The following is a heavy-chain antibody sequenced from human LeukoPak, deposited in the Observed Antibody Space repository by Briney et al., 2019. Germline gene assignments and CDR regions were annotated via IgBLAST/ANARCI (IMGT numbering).Heavy chain of an antibody. J-gene: IGHJ4*02. D-gene: IGHD5-18*01. Sequence: SETLSLTCTVSGGPISSYYWSWIRQPPGKGLEWIGYIYYSGSTNYNPSLKSRVTISVDTSKNQFSLKLSSVTAADTAVYYCARRGYSYGLYFDYWGQGTLVTVST. CDR2: IYYSGST. CDR1: GGPISSYY. CDR3: ARRGYSYGLYFDY. V-gene: IGHV4-59*08.